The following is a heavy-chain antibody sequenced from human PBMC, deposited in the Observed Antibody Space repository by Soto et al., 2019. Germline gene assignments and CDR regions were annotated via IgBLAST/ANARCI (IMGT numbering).Heavy chain of an antibody. CDR2: IWYDGSNK. D-gene: IGHD2-2*01. Sequence: QVQLVESGGGVVQPGRSLRLSCAASGFTFSSYGMHWVRQAPGKGLEWVAVIWYDGSNKYYADSVKGRFTISRDNSKNTLYLQMNSLRAEDTAVYYCARDGIVLVPAAPHDAFDIWGQGTMVTVSS. J-gene: IGHJ3*02. CDR1: GFTFSSYG. V-gene: IGHV3-33*01. CDR3: ARDGIVLVPAAPHDAFDI.